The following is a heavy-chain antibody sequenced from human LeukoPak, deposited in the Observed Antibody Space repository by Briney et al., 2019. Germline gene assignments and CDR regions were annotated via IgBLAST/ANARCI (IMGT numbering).Heavy chain of an antibody. D-gene: IGHD3-22*01. CDR2: IYSGGYT. J-gene: IGHJ4*02. CDR1: GFTISSNY. CDR3: ARQRYYYDSSGPYFDY. Sequence: GGSLRLSCAASGFTISSNYMSWVRQGPGKGLEWVSLIYSGGYTYYADSVKGRFTISRDNSKNTLYLQMNSLRGEDTAVYYCARQRYYYDSSGPYFDYWGQGTLVSVSS. V-gene: IGHV3-53*01.